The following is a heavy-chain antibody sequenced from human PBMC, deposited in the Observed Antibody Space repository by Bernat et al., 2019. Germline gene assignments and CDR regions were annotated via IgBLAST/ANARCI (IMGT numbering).Heavy chain of an antibody. J-gene: IGHJ4*02. CDR2: IWYDGSNK. CDR3: AREGLWIAAAVTNSPLDY. Sequence: QVQLVESGGGVVQPGRSLRLSCAASGFTFSSYGMHWVRQAPGKGLEWVAVIWYDGSNKYYAESVKGRFTISRDNSKITLYLQMNSLRAEDTAVYYCAREGLWIAAAVTNSPLDYWGQGTLVTVSS. CDR1: GFTFSSYG. D-gene: IGHD6-13*01. V-gene: IGHV3-33*01.